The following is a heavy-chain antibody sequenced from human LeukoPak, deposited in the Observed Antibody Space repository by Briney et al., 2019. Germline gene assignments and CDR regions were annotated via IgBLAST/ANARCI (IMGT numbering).Heavy chain of an antibody. J-gene: IGHJ4*02. CDR3: ARDKNHGDSYFAY. Sequence: PGGSLRLSCAASGLTISSYSMNWVRQAPGKGLQWVSYISSSSSTIYYADSVKGRFTISRDNAKNSLYLQMNSLRAEDTAVYYCARDKNHGDSYFAYWGQGILVTVSS. V-gene: IGHV3-48*01. D-gene: IGHD4-17*01. CDR2: ISSSSSTI. CDR1: GLTISSYS.